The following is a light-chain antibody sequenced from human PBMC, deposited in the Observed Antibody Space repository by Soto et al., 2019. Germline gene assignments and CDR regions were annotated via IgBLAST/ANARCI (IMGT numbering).Light chain of an antibody. Sequence: EIVLTHSPATLSAFPCDRVTLSCRASQALNTRLAWYQHKPGQAPRLLIYLTSNRAAGVPSRFSAWGSETDFTLTVSDVQPEDFAVYYCQQYATSPITFGQGTRLEIK. CDR2: LTS. V-gene: IGKV3D-11*03. CDR3: QQYATSPIT. CDR1: QALNTR. J-gene: IGKJ5*01.